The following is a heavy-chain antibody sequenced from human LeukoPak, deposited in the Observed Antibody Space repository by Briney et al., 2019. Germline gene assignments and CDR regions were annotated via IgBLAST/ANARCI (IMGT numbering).Heavy chain of an antibody. J-gene: IGHJ4*02. CDR3: ARDFGRITIFGVPTSDFYFDY. V-gene: IGHV4-59*01. D-gene: IGHD3-3*01. Sequence: SETLSLTCTVSGGSISSYYWSWIRQPPGKGLEWIGYIYYSGSTNYNPSLKSRVTISVDTSKNHFSLKLSSVTAADTAVYYCARDFGRITIFGVPTSDFYFDYWGQGTLVTVSS. CDR1: GGSISSYY. CDR2: IYYSGST.